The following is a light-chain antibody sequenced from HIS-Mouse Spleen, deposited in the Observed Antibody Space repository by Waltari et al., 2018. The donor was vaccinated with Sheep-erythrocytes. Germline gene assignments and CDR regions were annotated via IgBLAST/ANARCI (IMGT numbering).Light chain of an antibody. Sequence: AIQLTQSTSSLSASVGDRVTIPCRASQGISSAVAWYQQKPGKAPKLLIYDASSLESGVPSRFSGRGSGTDFTLTISSLQPEDFATYYCQQFNNYPRTFGQGTKVEIK. J-gene: IGKJ1*01. CDR1: QGISSA. V-gene: IGKV1D-13*01. CDR3: QQFNNYPRT. CDR2: DAS.